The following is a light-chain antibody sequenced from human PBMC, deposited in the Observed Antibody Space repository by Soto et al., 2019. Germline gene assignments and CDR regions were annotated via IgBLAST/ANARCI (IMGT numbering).Light chain of an antibody. CDR1: QSISRY. CDR2: AAS. Sequence: DIHMTQSTSSRSASVGDRVTITSRASQSISRYLNWYQQKPGKAPKVLIFAASSLQSGVPSRFSGSGSGTDFTLTINSLKPEDYATQYCQQSYSIYTFGQGTRLEIK. CDR3: QQSYSIYT. V-gene: IGKV1-39*01. J-gene: IGKJ5*01.